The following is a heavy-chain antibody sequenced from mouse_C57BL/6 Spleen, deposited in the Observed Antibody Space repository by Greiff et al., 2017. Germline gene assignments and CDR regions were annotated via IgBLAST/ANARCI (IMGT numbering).Heavy chain of an antibody. D-gene: IGHD1-1*01. CDR3: ARGFTTVVATWDWYGDV. CDR2: IDPANGNT. CDR1: GFNIKNTY. J-gene: IGHJ1*03. Sequence: EVQLQQSVAELVRPGASVKLSCTASGFNIKNTYMHWVKQRPEQGLEWIGRIDPANGNTKYAPKFQGKATITADTASNTAYLQLSSLTSEDNDIYYCARGFTTVVATWDWYGDVWGTGTTVTVSS. V-gene: IGHV14-3*01.